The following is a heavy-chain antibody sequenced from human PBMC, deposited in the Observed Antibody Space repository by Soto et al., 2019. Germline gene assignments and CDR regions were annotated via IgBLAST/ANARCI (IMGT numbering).Heavy chain of an antibody. D-gene: IGHD5-12*01. CDR1: GFTFSSYA. V-gene: IGHV3-30-3*01. Sequence: QVQLVESGGGVVQPGRSLRLSCAASGFTFSSYAMHWVRQAPGKGLEWVAVISYDGSNKYYADSVKGRFTISRDNSKNTLYLQMNSLRAEDTAVYYCARDSYSGWLSYYYYGMDVWGQGTTVTVSS. CDR2: ISYDGSNK. CDR3: ARDSYSGWLSYYYYGMDV. J-gene: IGHJ6*02.